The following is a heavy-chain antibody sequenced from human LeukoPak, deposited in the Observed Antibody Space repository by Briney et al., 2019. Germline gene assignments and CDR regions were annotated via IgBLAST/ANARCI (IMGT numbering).Heavy chain of an antibody. Sequence: ASVKVSCKASGYTFTSYGISWVRQAPGQGLEWMGWISVCNAKTNYAQNLQGRVTMTTDTSTSTAYMELRNLRSDDTAMYYCARDSYYYDSYYLDYWGQGILVTVSS. CDR3: ARDSYYYDSYYLDY. V-gene: IGHV1-18*01. CDR1: GYTFTSYG. D-gene: IGHD3-22*01. J-gene: IGHJ4*02. CDR2: ISVCNAKT.